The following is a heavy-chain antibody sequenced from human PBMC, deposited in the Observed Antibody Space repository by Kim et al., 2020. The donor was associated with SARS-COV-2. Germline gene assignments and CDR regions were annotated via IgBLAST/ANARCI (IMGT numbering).Heavy chain of an antibody. CDR3: ARSSVLLWFGEPESYYFDY. CDR2: IKQDGSEK. CDR1: GFTFSSYW. D-gene: IGHD3-10*01. Sequence: GGSLRLSCAASGFTFSSYWMSWVRQAPGKGLEWVANIKQDGSEKYYVDSVKGRFTISRDNAKNSLYLQMNSLRAEDTAVYYCARSSVLLWFGEPESYYFDYWGQGTLVTVSS. J-gene: IGHJ4*02. V-gene: IGHV3-7*03.